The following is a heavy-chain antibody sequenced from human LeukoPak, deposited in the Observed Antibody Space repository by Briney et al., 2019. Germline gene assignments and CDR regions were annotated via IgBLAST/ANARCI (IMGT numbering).Heavy chain of an antibody. CDR2: IYYSGST. CDR3: ARGVAGTGLGGAFDY. Sequence: SETLSLTCTVSGGSISSYYWSWIRQPPGKGLEWIGQIYYSGSTTYNPSLKSRVSISVDTSKNQFSLKLSSVTAADTAVYYCARGVAGTGLGGAFDYWGQGTLVTVSS. CDR1: GGSISSYY. V-gene: IGHV4-59*01. D-gene: IGHD1-1*01. J-gene: IGHJ4*02.